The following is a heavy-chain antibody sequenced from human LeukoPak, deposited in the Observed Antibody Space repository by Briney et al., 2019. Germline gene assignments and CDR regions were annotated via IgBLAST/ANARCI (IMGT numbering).Heavy chain of an antibody. J-gene: IGHJ4*01. CDR3: AKGTLAVAALFDY. D-gene: IGHD6-19*01. CDR1: GFTFRSYG. V-gene: IGHV3-23*01. Sequence: GGSLRLSCAASGFTFRSYGMSWVRQAPGKGLEWVSTINNSGGRTYYADSVKGRFTMSRDNSKNTLYLQMNSLTVEDTAIYYCAKGTLAVAALFDYWGQDPWSPSPQ. CDR2: INNSGGRT.